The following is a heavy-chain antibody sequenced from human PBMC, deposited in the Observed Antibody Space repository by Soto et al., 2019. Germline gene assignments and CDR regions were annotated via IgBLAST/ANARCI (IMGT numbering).Heavy chain of an antibody. CDR2: IRNKANNYAT. J-gene: IGHJ4*02. CDR3: TSHAPEDMIRS. V-gene: IGHV3-73*02. D-gene: IGHD2-15*01. Sequence: EVQLVESGGGLVQPGGSLKLSCAASGFTFSGSAMHWVRQASGKGLEWVGRIRNKANNYATAYAASVKGRFTISRDVSKNTAYLQMNSLKTEDTAVYYCTSHAPEDMIRSWGQGTLVTVSS. CDR1: GFTFSGSA.